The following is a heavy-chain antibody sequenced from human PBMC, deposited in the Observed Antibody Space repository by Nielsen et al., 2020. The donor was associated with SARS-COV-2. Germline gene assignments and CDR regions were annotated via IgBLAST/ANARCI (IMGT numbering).Heavy chain of an antibody. CDR2: ISDTSSYI. J-gene: IGHJ4*02. CDR3: ARETLDYTSSFVDY. Sequence: GESLKISCESSGFTFSGHSMTWVRQGPGKGLEYISTISDTSSYIFYADSVKGRFTISRDNSRDTLYLQMDSLGPEDTAVYFCARETLDYTSSFVDYWGQGTLVTVSP. CDR1: GFTFSGHS. V-gene: IGHV3-21*01. D-gene: IGHD4-11*01.